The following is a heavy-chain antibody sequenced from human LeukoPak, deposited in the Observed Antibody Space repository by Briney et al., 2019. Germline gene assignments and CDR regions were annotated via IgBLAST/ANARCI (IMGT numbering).Heavy chain of an antibody. J-gene: IGHJ4*02. CDR3: ARVSRAAAGWSNFDY. CDR1: GFTFSSYD. D-gene: IGHD6-13*01. CDR2: IGTAGDT. Sequence: GGSLRLSCAASGFTFSSYDMHWVRQATGKGLEWVSAIGTAGDTYYPGSVKGRFTISRENAKNSLYLQMNSLRARDTAVYYCARVSRAAAGWSNFDYWGQGTLVTVSS. V-gene: IGHV3-13*01.